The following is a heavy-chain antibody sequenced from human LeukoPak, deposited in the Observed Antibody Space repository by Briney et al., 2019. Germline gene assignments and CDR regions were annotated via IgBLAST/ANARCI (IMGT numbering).Heavy chain of an antibody. V-gene: IGHV3-7*03. CDR2: IKQDGSEK. Sequence: GGSLRLSCAASGFIFSSYWMSWVRQAPGKGLEWVANIKQDGSEKYYVDSVKGRFTISRDNAKNSLYLQMNSLRAEDTAVYYCAKDDVRGSGWFDYWGQGTLVTVSS. J-gene: IGHJ4*02. CDR1: GFIFSSYW. CDR3: AKDDVRGSGWFDY. D-gene: IGHD6-19*01.